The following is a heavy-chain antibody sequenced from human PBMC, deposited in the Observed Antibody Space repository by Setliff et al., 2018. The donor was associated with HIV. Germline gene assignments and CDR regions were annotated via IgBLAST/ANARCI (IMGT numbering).Heavy chain of an antibody. Sequence: SVKVSCKASGDTFSNYGFIWVRQAPGQGLEWIGGIIPIIGTTDYAQKFQGRVTITADESTSTAYMELRNLTSDDTAVYYCARPLLRTNTVYGILGNWFDSWGRGTLVTAPQ. V-gene: IGHV1-69*13. J-gene: IGHJ5*01. CDR3: ARPLLRTNTVYGILGNWFDS. CDR1: GDTFSNYG. D-gene: IGHD2-8*01. CDR2: IIPIIGTT.